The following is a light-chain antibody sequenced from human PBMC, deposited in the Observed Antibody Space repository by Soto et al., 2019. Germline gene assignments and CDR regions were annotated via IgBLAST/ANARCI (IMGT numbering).Light chain of an antibody. V-gene: IGLV6-57*04. CDR1: SGSIASNY. CDR3: QSYDSSNPHVV. J-gene: IGLJ2*01. CDR2: EDN. Sequence: NFMLTQPHSVSESPGKTVTISCTRSSGSIASNYVQWYQQRPGSAPTTVIYEDNQRPSGVPDRFSGSIDSSSNSASLTISGLKNEDEADYYCQSYDSSNPHVVFGGGTKLTV.